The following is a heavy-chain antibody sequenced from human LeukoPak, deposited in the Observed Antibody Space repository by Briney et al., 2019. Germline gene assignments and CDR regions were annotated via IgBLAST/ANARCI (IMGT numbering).Heavy chain of an antibody. J-gene: IGHJ3*02. D-gene: IGHD4-11*01. Sequence: GGSLRLSCAASGFIFPNYVRSWVRQAPGKGLEWVSAISGSGGNTYYADSVKGRFTISRDNSKNTLYLQMNSLRAEDAAVYYCANEYSKGDIWGQGTMVTVSS. V-gene: IGHV3-23*01. CDR1: GFIFPNYV. CDR2: ISGSGGNT. CDR3: ANEYSKGDI.